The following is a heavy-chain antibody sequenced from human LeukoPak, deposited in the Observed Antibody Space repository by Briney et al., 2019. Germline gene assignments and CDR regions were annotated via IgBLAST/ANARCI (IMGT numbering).Heavy chain of an antibody. V-gene: IGHV1-18*01. Sequence: AASVKVSCKASGYTFTSYGISWVRQAPGQGLEWMGWISAYNGNTNYAQKLQGRVTMTTDTSTSTAYMELRSLRSDDTAVYYCAKDSPVAGTAIYHHWGQGTLVTVSS. J-gene: IGHJ5*02. CDR3: AKDSPVAGTAIYHH. CDR2: ISAYNGNT. D-gene: IGHD6-19*01. CDR1: GYTFTSYG.